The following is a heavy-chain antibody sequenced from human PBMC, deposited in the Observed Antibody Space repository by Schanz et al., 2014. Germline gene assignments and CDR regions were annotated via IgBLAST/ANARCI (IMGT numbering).Heavy chain of an antibody. CDR1: GFTFGDYA. V-gene: IGHV3-23*01. CDR2: INTGVNT. CDR3: ARGGPAYYFDD. J-gene: IGHJ4*02. Sequence: DVHLLESGGGLVQPGGSLRLSCAASGFTFGDYAMTWVRQAPGKGLEWVSAINTGVNTYYADSVRGRFTMSRDNSKNTLYLQMNSLRAEDTAVYYCARGGPAYYFDDWGQGTLVTVSS.